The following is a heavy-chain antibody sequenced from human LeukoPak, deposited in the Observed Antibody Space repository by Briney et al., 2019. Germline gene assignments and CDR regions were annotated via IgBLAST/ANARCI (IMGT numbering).Heavy chain of an antibody. V-gene: IGHV3-23*01. CDR3: AKVGREGSSIN. CDR2: ILGSGCDGCT. D-gene: IGHD6-6*01. CDR1: GFTFISYA. Sequence: GGSLRLSCAASGFTFISYAMSWVRQAPGKGLEWVSTILGSGCDGCTYYADSVKGRLTISRDNSKNTLYLQMDSLRAEDTAVYYCAKVGREGSSINWGQGTLVTVSS. J-gene: IGHJ4*02.